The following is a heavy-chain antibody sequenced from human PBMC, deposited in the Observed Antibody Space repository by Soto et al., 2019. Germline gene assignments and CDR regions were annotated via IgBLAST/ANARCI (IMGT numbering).Heavy chain of an antibody. CDR3: ARGGRMGNWYFDL. V-gene: IGHV1-69*01. J-gene: IGHJ2*01. Sequence: QVQLVQSGAEVKKPGSSVKLSCNAAGGTFNNLAVSWVRQAPGQGLEWMGEIIPMFGSTNYAQRFQGRVTITAGESRSIAYMYLSSLRSDDTAIYYCARGGRMGNWYFDLWGRGTLVTVSS. CDR1: GGTFNNLA. D-gene: IGHD3-10*01. CDR2: IIPMFGST.